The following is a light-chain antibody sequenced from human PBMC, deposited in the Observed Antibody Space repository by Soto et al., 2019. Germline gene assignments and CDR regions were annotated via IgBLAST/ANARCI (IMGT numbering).Light chain of an antibody. CDR2: EVN. CDR3: SSYTSSNTAI. V-gene: IGLV2-14*01. CDR1: SSDVGAYKY. Sequence: QSVLTQPASVSGSPGQSITISCTGTSSDVGAYKYVSWHQQHPDKAPKVLIYEVNNRPSGVSDRFSGSKSGNTASLTISGLQAEDEADYYCSSYTSSNTAIFGGGTKVTVL. J-gene: IGLJ2*01.